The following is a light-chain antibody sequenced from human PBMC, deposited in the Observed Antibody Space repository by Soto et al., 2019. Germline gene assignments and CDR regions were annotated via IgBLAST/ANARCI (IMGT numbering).Light chain of an antibody. V-gene: IGKV1-27*01. CDR2: AAS. J-gene: IGKJ4*01. CDR1: LPISNY. CDR3: QKYNSAPLT. Sequence: DIQLTQAPSFLSASVGGRGTITWRASLPISNYLAWYQQKPGKIPNLLIYAASTLQAGVPSRFSGSGPGTDFTLTISSLQPEDVAAYYCQKYNSAPLTFGGGTKVDIK.